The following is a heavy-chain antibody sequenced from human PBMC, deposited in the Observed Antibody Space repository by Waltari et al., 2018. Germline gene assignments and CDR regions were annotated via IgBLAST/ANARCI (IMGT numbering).Heavy chain of an antibody. J-gene: IGHJ1*01. CDR3: AMHRGVHEDFQH. CDR2: INFSGCP. CDR1: GGFVSIRGYF. Sequence: QLQLQESGPGLVKPSETLYLTCTVSGGFVSIRGYFWGWIRQPPGEGLEWIASINFSGCPHYNPSLKNRLSMSVDSSKNQFSLKLSSVTAADTATYYCAMHRGVHEDFQHWGQSTLVTVSS. D-gene: IGHD1-1*01. V-gene: IGHV4-39*01.